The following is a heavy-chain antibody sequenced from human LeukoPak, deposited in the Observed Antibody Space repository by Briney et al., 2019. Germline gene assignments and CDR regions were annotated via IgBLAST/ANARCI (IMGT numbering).Heavy chain of an antibody. CDR2: IRNDGTNI. V-gene: IGHV3-30*02. CDR3: AKEGFDP. Sequence: PGGSLRLSCAASGFTVGTKYMNWVRQAPGKGLEWVAFIRNDGTNIYYVDSVKGRFTISRDNSKNTVYLQMNSLRTEDTAVYYCAKEGFDPWGQGTLVTVSS. J-gene: IGHJ5*02. CDR1: GFTVGTKY.